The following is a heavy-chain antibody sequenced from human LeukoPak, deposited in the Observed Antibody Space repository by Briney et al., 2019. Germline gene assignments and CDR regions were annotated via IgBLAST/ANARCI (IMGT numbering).Heavy chain of an antibody. V-gene: IGHV3-7*03. CDR3: AKLWSVGGLGAFDI. J-gene: IGHJ3*02. D-gene: IGHD1-26*01. CDR2: IKQDGSEK. Sequence: PGGSLRLSCAASGFTFSSYWMSWVRQAPWKGLEWVANIKQDGSEKYYVDSVKGRFTISRDNAKSSLYLQMNSLRAEDTALYYCAKLWSVGGLGAFDIWGQGTMVTVSS. CDR1: GFTFSSYW.